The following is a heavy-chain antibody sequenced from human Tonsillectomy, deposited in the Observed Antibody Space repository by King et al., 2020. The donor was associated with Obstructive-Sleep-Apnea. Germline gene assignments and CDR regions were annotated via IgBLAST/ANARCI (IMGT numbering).Heavy chain of an antibody. CDR3: ARGGSSFEGGEVGY. CDR2: ISSSSSYT. Sequence: VQLVESGGGLVKPGGSLRLSCAASGFSFSDYYMNWIRQAPEKGLEWISYISSSSSYTNYADSVKGRFTISRDNAKKTLYLQMNSLRAEDTAIYYCARGGSSFEGGEVGYWGQGTLVTVSS. CDR1: GFSFSDYY. V-gene: IGHV3-11*06. J-gene: IGHJ4*02. D-gene: IGHD3-16*01.